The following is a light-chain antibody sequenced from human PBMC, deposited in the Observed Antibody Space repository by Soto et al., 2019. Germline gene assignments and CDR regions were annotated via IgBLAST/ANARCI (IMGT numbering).Light chain of an antibody. CDR3: QQYNTYWT. J-gene: IGKJ1*01. CDR1: QSIDRW. V-gene: IGKV1-5*01. Sequence: DIQMTQSPSTLSASVGDRVTITCRASQSIDRWLAWYQQRPGKAPELLIYDASILQGGVPSSFNGSGSGTAFTPTNRSLQPGDVATYYCQQYNTYWTFGQGTKVEMK. CDR2: DAS.